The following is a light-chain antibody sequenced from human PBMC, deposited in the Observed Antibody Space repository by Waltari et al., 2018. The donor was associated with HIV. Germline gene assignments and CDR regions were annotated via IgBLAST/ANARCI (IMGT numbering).Light chain of an antibody. V-gene: IGLV1-44*01. J-gene: IGLJ2*01. CDR3: AAWDGSLNGRVV. CDR1: SSNIGSNT. Sequence: QSVLTQPPSASGTPGQRVTISCSGSSSNIGSNTVNWYQQLPGTAPKLLIYSNIQRPSGVPDRFSGSKSCTSASLAISGLQSEDEADYYCAAWDGSLNGRVVFGGGTKLTVL. CDR2: SNI.